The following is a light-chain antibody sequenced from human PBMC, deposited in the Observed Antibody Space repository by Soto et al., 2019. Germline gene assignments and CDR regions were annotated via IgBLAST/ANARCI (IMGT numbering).Light chain of an antibody. CDR3: QQYYTWPVT. V-gene: IGKV3-15*01. CDR1: QGINSN. CDR2: GAS. J-gene: IGKJ4*01. Sequence: VMTQYPATLSVSPGESVTLSCRASQGINSNLAWYQQKPGQAPRLLISGASTGATGIPARFSGSGSGTDFTLTINSLQSEDSAVYYCQQYYTWPVTFGGGTKVEI.